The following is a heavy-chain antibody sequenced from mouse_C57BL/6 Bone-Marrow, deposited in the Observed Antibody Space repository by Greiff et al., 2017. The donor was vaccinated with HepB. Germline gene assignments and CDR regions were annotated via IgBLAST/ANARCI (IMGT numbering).Heavy chain of an antibody. V-gene: IGHV6-3*01. Sequence: EVKVEESGGGLVQPGGSMKLSCVASGFTFSNYWMNWVRQSPEKGLEWVAQIRLKSDNYATHYAESVKGRFTISRDDSKSSVYLQMNNLRAEDTGIYYCTDYYYGSSPYFDYWGQGTTLTVSS. J-gene: IGHJ2*01. CDR1: GFTFSNYW. CDR2: IRLKSDNYAT. CDR3: TDYYYGSSPYFDY. D-gene: IGHD1-1*01.